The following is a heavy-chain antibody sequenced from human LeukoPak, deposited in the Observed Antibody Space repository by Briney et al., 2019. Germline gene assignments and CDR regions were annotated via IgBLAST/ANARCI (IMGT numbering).Heavy chain of an antibody. V-gene: IGHV1-46*01. J-gene: IGHJ4*02. CDR1: GYTFTSYY. Sequence: ASVRVSCKASGYTFTSYYMHWVRQAPGQGLVWMGIINPSGGSTSYAQKFQGRVTMTRDMSTSTVYMELSSLRSEDTAVYYCARMRFGELHDYWGQGTLVTVSS. CDR3: ARMRFGELHDY. CDR2: INPSGGST. D-gene: IGHD3-10*01.